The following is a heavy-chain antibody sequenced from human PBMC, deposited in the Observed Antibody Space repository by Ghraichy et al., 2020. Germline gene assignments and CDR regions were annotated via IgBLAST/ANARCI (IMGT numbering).Heavy chain of an antibody. D-gene: IGHD3-10*01. CDR1: GGAISSYY. J-gene: IGHJ6*02. V-gene: IGHV4-4*09. CDR3: ARRRAVRPFYGMDV. CDR2: IYSSGST. Sequence: SETLSLTCTVSGGAISSYYWTWIRQPPGKGLEWIGYIYSSGSTNYNPSLKSRVTISLDTSKTQFSLRLSSVTATDTAVYYCARRRAVRPFYGMDVWGQGTTVTVSS.